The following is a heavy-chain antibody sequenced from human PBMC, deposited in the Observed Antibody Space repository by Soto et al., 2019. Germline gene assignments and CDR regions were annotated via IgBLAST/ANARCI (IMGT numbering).Heavy chain of an antibody. V-gene: IGHV4-30-4*01. CDR3: ARAPLGYYCSSTSCYAAHTHNWFDP. CDR1: GGSLSRGDYF. Sequence: SEKLSLPCTVSGGSLSRGDYFWGWIRQPPGKGLERVGYIYYSGSTYYNPSLKSRVNISVDTSKKPLSLKLSSVTAADTAVYYCARAPLGYYCSSTSCYAAHTHNWFDPWGQGTLVTVS. J-gene: IGHJ5*02. CDR2: IYYSGST. D-gene: IGHD2-2*01.